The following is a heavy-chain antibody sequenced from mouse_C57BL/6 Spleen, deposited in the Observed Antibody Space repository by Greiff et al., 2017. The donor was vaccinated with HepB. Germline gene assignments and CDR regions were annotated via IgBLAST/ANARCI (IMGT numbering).Heavy chain of an antibody. CDR1: GYTFTSYW. D-gene: IGHD2-5*01. CDR2: IYPGSGST. V-gene: IGHV1-55*01. Sequence: VQLQQSGAELVKPGASVKMSCKASGYTFTSYWITWVKQRPGQGLEWIGDIYPGSGSTNYNEKFRSKATLTVDTSSSTAYMQLSSLTSEDSAVYYCARSKSNYVKFAYWGQGTLVTVSA. CDR3: ARSKSNYVKFAY. J-gene: IGHJ3*01.